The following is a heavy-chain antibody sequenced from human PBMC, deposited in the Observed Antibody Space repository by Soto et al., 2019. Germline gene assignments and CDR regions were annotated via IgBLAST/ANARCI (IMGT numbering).Heavy chain of an antibody. V-gene: IGHV3-23*01. CDR1: GFTFSSYA. CDR3: AKGFVAVAPH. D-gene: IGHD6-19*01. J-gene: IGHJ4*02. Sequence: EVQLLESGGGLVQPGGSLRLSCAASGFTFSSYAMNWVRQAPGKGLVWVSANSGSGGSTYYADSVKVRFTMSRDNSKNTLYLQMNSLRAEDTAVYYCAKGFVAVAPHWGQGTLVTVSS. CDR2: NSGSGGST.